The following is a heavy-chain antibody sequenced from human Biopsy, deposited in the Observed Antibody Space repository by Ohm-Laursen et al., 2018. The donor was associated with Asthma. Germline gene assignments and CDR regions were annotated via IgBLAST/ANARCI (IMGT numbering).Heavy chain of an antibody. Sequence: SLRLSCAASGFTFSSSAMSWVRQAPGKGLERVSAITGSGGTTYYADSVRGRFTISGDNSKSTLFLQMDSLSAEDTAVYYCAKDFRGIAVAGDRGFDYWGQGTLVIVSS. J-gene: IGHJ4*02. CDR2: ITGSGGTT. V-gene: IGHV3-23*01. CDR3: AKDFRGIAVAGDRGFDY. D-gene: IGHD6-19*01. CDR1: GFTFSSSA.